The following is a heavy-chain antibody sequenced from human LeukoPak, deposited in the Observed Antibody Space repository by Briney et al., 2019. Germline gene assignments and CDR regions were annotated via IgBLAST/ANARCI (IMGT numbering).Heavy chain of an antibody. CDR1: GYTFTGYY. D-gene: IGHD5-24*01. CDR3: ARDLEDGYNYIYDY. CDR2: INPNSGGT. Sequence: GASVKVSCKASGYTFTGYYMHWVRQAPGQGLEWMGWINPNSGGTNYAQKFQGRVTMTRDTSICTAYMELSRLRSDDTAVYYCARDLEDGYNYIYDYWGQGTLVTVSS. J-gene: IGHJ4*02. V-gene: IGHV1-2*02.